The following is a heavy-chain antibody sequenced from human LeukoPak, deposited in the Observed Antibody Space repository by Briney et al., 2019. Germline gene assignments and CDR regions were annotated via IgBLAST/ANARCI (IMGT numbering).Heavy chain of an antibody. CDR1: GFTVSSNY. CDR2: IYGADNT. Sequence: GGSLRLSCAASGFTVSSNYMSWVRQAPGKGLERVSIIYGADNTYYADSVKGRFTISRLNSKNTLYLQMHSLRPEDTAVYYCARDGYNAFDYWGQGTLVTVSS. J-gene: IGHJ4*02. D-gene: IGHD1-14*01. CDR3: ARDGYNAFDY. V-gene: IGHV3-53*04.